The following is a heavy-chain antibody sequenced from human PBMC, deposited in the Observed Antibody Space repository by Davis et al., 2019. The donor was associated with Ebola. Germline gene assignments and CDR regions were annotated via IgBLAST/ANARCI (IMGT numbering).Heavy chain of an antibody. J-gene: IGHJ4*02. CDR2: IIPIFGTA. Sequence: SVKVSCKTSGGAFSNYAINWVRQAPGQGLDWMGRIIPIFGTANYAQKFQGRVTITADESTSTAYMELSSLRSEDTAVYYCASGLGYNGYEPFDNWGQGTLVTVSS. CDR3: ASGLGYNGYEPFDN. D-gene: IGHD5-12*01. V-gene: IGHV1-69*13. CDR1: GGAFSNYA.